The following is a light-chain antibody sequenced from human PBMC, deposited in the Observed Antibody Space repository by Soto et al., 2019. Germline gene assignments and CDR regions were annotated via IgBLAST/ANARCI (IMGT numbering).Light chain of an antibody. V-gene: IGLV1-44*01. CDR2: SNN. CDR3: AAWDDSLTDYV. Sequence: QSVLTQAPSASETPGQRVTISCSGGSSNIGRNTVNWYQQLPGTAPKLLIYSNNRRPSGVPDRFSGSKSGTSASLAISGIQSEDEADYYCAAWDDSLTDYVFGTGTKLTVL. CDR1: SSNIGRNT. J-gene: IGLJ1*01.